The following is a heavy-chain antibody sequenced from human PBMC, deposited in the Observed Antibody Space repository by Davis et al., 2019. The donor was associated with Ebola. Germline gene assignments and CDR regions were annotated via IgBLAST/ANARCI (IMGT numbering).Heavy chain of an antibody. J-gene: IGHJ4*02. CDR1: GFTFSSYA. V-gene: IGHV3-30-3*01. CDR2: ISYDGSNK. CDR3: ARGYSYGCFDY. D-gene: IGHD5-18*01. Sequence: GSLRLSCAASGFTFSSYAMHWVRQAPGKGLEWVAVISYDGSNKYYADSVKGRFTISRDNSKNTLYLQMNSLRAEDTAVYYCARGYSYGCFDYWGQGTLVTVSS.